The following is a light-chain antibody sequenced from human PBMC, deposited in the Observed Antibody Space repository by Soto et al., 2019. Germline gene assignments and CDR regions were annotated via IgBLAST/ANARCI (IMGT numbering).Light chain of an antibody. CDR3: QQSYSTPPIT. CDR1: QSISSY. Sequence: DIQMTQSPSALSASVGDRVTITCRASQSISSYLDWYQQKPGKAPKLLIYAASSLQSGVPSRFSGSGSGTDFTLTIRSLQPEDFATYYCQQSYSTPPITFGQGTQLEIK. J-gene: IGKJ5*01. V-gene: IGKV1-39*01. CDR2: AAS.